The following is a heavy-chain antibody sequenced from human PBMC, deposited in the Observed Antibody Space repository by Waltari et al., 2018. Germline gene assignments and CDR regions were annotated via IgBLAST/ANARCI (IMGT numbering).Heavy chain of an antibody. D-gene: IGHD6-13*01. CDR3: ARLRIAAAGLFDY. V-gene: IGHV4-38-2*01. J-gene: IGHJ4*02. CDR2: ISHSGRT. Sequence: QVQLQESGPGLVKPSETLSLTCAVSGYSISSGYYWGWIRQRPGKGLEGIGSISHSGRTYDHTSLKSRVTISVDTSKNQFSLKLSSVAAADTAVYYCARLRIAAAGLFDYWGQGTLVTVSS. CDR1: GYSISSGYY.